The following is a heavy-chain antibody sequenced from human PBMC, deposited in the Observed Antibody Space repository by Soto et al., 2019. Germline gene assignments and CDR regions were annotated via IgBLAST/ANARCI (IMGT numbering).Heavy chain of an antibody. J-gene: IGHJ4*02. CDR1: GFTFSSYA. V-gene: IGHV3-23*01. Sequence: GGSLRLSCAASGFTFSSYAMSWVRQAPGKGLEWVSAISGSGGSTYYADSVKGRFTISRDNSKNTLYLQMNGLRAEDTAVYYCAKDHQQQLVPTFFDYWGQGTLVTVSS. CDR3: AKDHQQQLVPTFFDY. CDR2: ISGSGGST. D-gene: IGHD6-13*01.